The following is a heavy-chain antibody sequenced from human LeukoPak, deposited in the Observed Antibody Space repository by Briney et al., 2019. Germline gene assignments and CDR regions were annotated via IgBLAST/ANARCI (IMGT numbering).Heavy chain of an antibody. J-gene: IGHJ4*02. CDR2: MNPNSGGT. Sequence: GASVKVSCTASGYTFTSYDINWVRQATGQGLEWMGWMNPNSGGTNYAQKFQGRVTMTRDTSISTAYMELSRLRSDDTAVYYCASSRLAPDIDYWGQGTLVTVSS. CDR1: GYTFTSYD. D-gene: IGHD6-19*01. CDR3: ASSRLAPDIDY. V-gene: IGHV1-2*02.